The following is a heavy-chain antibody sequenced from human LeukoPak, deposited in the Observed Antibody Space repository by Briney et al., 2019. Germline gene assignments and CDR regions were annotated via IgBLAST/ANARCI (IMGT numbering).Heavy chain of an antibody. CDR1: GYTFTGYY. CDR2: ISPNSGGT. Sequence: ASVKVSCKASGYTFTGYYMHWVRQAPGQGLEWMGWISPNSGGTNYAQKFQGRVTMTRDTSISTAYMEPSRLRSDDTAVYYCARDFRAAMVSDWFDPWGQGTLVTVSS. D-gene: IGHD5-18*01. CDR3: ARDFRAAMVSDWFDP. J-gene: IGHJ5*02. V-gene: IGHV1-2*02.